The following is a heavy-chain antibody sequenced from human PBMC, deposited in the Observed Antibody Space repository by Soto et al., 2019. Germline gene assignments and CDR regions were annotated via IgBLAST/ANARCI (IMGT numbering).Heavy chain of an antibody. CDR1: GFTFSSYA. Sequence: GGSLRLSCAAYGFTFSSYAMSWVRQAPGKGLEWVSAISGSGGSTHYADSVKGRFTISRDYSKSTLYLQMNSLRAEDTAVYYCAKGEAIVIVPAAHFDYWGQGTLVTVSS. CDR2: ISGSGGST. CDR3: AKGEAIVIVPAAHFDY. J-gene: IGHJ4*02. D-gene: IGHD2-2*01. V-gene: IGHV3-23*01.